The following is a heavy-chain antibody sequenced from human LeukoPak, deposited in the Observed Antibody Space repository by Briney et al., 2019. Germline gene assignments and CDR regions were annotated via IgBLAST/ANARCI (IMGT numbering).Heavy chain of an antibody. Sequence: SETLSLTCAVYGGSFSGYYWSWIRQPPGKGLEWIGEINHSGSTNHNPSLKSRVTISVDTSKNQFSLKLSSVTAADTAVYYCARKLGIFTVTTAFDYWGQGTLVTVPS. J-gene: IGHJ4*02. CDR3: ARKLGIFTVTTAFDY. CDR2: INHSGST. D-gene: IGHD4-17*01. CDR1: GGSFSGYY. V-gene: IGHV4-34*01.